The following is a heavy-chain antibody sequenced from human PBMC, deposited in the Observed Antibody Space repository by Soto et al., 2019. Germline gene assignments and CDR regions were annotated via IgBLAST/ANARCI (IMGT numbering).Heavy chain of an antibody. Sequence: QVQLQESGPGLVKPSETLSLTCTVSGGSISSHYWSWIRQPPGRGLEWIGFIYYSGITDSNPSLKSRVTIPLDTSNTHLSLRLSSVTAADTAVYYCARPRGIAPAVWYFDLWGRGTLVTVSS. CDR3: ARPRGIAPAVWYFDL. D-gene: IGHD6-13*01. CDR1: GGSISSHY. J-gene: IGHJ2*01. CDR2: IYYSGIT. V-gene: IGHV4-59*08.